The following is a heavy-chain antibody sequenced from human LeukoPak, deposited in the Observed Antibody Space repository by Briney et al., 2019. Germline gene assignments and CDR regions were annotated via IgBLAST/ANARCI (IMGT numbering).Heavy chain of an antibody. CDR2: IYHSGST. J-gene: IGHJ3*02. Sequence: PSETLSLTCTVSGGSISSGGYYWSWIRQPPGKGLEWIGYIYHSGSTYYNPSLKSRVTISVDTSKNQFSLKLSSVTAADTAVYYCAKPPDYSTAFDIWGQGTMVTVSS. CDR1: GGSISSGGYY. V-gene: IGHV4-30-2*02. D-gene: IGHD4-11*01. CDR3: AKPPDYSTAFDI.